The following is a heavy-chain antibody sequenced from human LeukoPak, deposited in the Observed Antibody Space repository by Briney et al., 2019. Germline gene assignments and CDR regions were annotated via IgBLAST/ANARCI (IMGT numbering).Heavy chain of an antibody. Sequence: AGESLKISCKGSGYSFTSYWIGWVRQMPGKGLEWMGIIYPGDSDTRYSPSFQGQVTISADKSISTAYLQWSSLKASDTAMYYCATVSSYYYYGMDVWGQGTTVTVSS. CDR3: ATVSSYYYYGMDV. J-gene: IGHJ6*02. CDR1: GYSFTSYW. V-gene: IGHV5-51*01. CDR2: IYPGDSDT. D-gene: IGHD3-16*02.